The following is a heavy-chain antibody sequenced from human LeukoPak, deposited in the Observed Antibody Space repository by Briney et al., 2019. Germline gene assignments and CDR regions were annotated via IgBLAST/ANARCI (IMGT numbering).Heavy chain of an antibody. CDR1: GGSISSGSYY. CDR2: IYTSGST. V-gene: IGHV4-61*02. CDR3: ASRGPYSSGWYKTKDYYYYMDV. Sequence: SETLSLTCTVSGGSISSGSYYWSWIRQPAGKGLEWIGRIYTSGSTNYNPSLKSRVTISVDTSKNQFSLKLSSVTAADTAVYYCASRGPYSSGWYKTKDYYYYMDVWGKGTTVTVSS. J-gene: IGHJ6*03. D-gene: IGHD6-19*01.